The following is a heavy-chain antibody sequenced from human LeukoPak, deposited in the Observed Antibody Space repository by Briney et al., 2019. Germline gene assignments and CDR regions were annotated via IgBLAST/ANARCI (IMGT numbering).Heavy chain of an antibody. Sequence: ASVTVSCKASGYTFANYGIGWVRQAPGQGLEWMGWISSNSHNTNYAQNLQGRLTLTTDTPTSTAYMELRSLRSDDTAVYFCARGDVVLVPETLQYYYYALDVWGQGTTVTVSS. CDR1: GYTFANYG. V-gene: IGHV1-18*01. CDR3: ARGDVVLVPETLQYYYYALDV. D-gene: IGHD2-2*01. J-gene: IGHJ6*02. CDR2: ISSNSHNT.